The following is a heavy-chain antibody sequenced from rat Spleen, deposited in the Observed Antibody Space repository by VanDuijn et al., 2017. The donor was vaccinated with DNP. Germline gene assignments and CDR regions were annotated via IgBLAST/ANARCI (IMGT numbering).Heavy chain of an antibody. Sequence: QVQLKESGPVLVQASETLSLTCTVSGFSLTNYGVIWVRQSPGKGLEWMGIVWGHGNTYFNSALKSRLSISRDTSKSQVFLGMNSLQTEDTAIYFCTREREPSDNPYYFDYWGQGVMVTVSS. J-gene: IGHJ2*01. D-gene: IGHD3-4*01. CDR2: VWGHGNT. CDR3: TREREPSDNPYYFDY. V-gene: IGHV2S75*01. CDR1: GFSLTNYG.